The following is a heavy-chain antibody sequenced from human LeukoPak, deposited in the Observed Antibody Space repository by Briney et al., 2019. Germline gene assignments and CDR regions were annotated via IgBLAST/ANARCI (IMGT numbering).Heavy chain of an antibody. CDR1: GGTFSTYA. CDR2: IIPIFGTA. D-gene: IGHD3-16*01. CDR3: ARATGTWGHDGFDI. J-gene: IGHJ3*02. V-gene: IGHV1-69*05. Sequence: SVKVSCKASGGTFSTYAISWVRQAPGQGLEWMGGIIPIFGTANYAQRLQGRVTMTTDTSTTTAYMELRSLRSDDTAVYYCARATGTWGHDGFDIWGQGTMVTVSS.